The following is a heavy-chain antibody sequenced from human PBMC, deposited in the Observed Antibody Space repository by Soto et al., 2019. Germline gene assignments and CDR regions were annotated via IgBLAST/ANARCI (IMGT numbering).Heavy chain of an antibody. CDR1: GGSISSYY. Sequence: SETLSLTCTVSGGSISSYYLSWIRQPPGKGLEWIGYMYYGGRTNYNPSLKSRVTISVDTSKMQVSLKLSSVTAADTAVYFCARGTPSPLIVRSSRGPWFDPWGQGTLVTVSS. V-gene: IGHV4-59*08. D-gene: IGHD2-15*01. J-gene: IGHJ5*02. CDR2: MYYGGRT. CDR3: ARGTPSPLIVRSSRGPWFDP.